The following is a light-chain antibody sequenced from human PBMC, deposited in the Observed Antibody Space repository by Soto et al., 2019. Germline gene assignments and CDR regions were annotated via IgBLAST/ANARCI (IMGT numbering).Light chain of an antibody. CDR1: SSDVGAYNY. V-gene: IGLV2-14*01. CDR3: SSYTSSNTLV. J-gene: IGLJ2*01. CDR2: EVS. Sequence: QSALTQPASVSGSPGQSITISCTGTSSDVGAYNYVSWYQQHPGKAPKLMIFEVSDRPSGVSNRFSGSKSGNTATLTISGXXXXXXXXYXCSSYTSSNTLVFGGGTK.